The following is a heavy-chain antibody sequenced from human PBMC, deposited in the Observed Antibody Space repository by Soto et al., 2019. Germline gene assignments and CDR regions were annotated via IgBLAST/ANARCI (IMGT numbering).Heavy chain of an antibody. CDR1: GGSISSGGYY. V-gene: IGHV4-31*03. D-gene: IGHD3-16*02. CDR3: ARAVIH. Sequence: QVQLQESGPGLVKPSQTLSLTCTVSGGSISSGGYYWSWIRQHPGKGLEWIGSIYYSGSTSYNPSLNSRVTISVDTSRNQFCLKLNSVTAPDTLLYYWARAVIHGGQGTLVTVSS. J-gene: IGHJ4*02. CDR2: IYYSGST.